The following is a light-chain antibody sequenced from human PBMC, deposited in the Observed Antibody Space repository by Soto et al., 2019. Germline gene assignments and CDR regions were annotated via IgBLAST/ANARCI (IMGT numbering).Light chain of an antibody. CDR3: SLYAGTNSVV. V-gene: IGLV2-8*01. CDR2: EVS. CDR1: SSDIGAYKF. Sequence: QSVLTQPPSASGSPGQSVPISCTGTSSDIGAYKFVSWYQQHPGKAPKLIIYEVSIRPSGVPDRFSGSKSGNTASLTVSGLLAEDEADYYCSLYAGTNSVVFGGGTKLTVL. J-gene: IGLJ2*01.